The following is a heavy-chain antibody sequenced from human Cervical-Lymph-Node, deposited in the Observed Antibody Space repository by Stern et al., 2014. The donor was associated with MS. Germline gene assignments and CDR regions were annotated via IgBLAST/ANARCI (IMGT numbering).Heavy chain of an antibody. V-gene: IGHV1-46*01. CDR2: IYTSDGDT. CDR3: ARQRTTGHMDFDY. J-gene: IGHJ4*02. CDR1: GYTFTTYF. D-gene: IGHD1-1*01. Sequence: VQLVQSGAEVKKPGASVNVSCKASGYTFTTYFVHWVRQAPGQGLEWMGIIYTSDGDTSYIRSFQGRVTMTRDTSANTVYLRLSSLKSEDTAVYYCARQRTTGHMDFDYWGQGTLVTVSS.